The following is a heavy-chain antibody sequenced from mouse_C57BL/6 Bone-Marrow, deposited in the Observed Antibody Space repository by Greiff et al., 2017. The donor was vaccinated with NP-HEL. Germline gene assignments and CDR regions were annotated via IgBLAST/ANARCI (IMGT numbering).Heavy chain of an antibody. D-gene: IGHD2-14*01. Sequence: QVQLKQPGAELVKPGASVKLSCKASGYTFTSYWMHWVKQRPGQGLEWIGMIHPNSGSTNYNEKFKSKATLTVDKSSSTAYMQLSSLTSEDSAVYYCARGTGDSFDVWGTGTTVTVSS. CDR1: GYTFTSYW. J-gene: IGHJ1*03. CDR3: ARGTGDSFDV. V-gene: IGHV1-64*01. CDR2: IHPNSGST.